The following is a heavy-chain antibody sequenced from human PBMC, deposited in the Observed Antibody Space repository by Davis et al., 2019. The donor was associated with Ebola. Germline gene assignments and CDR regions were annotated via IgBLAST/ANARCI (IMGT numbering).Heavy chain of an antibody. D-gene: IGHD2-2*02. CDR3: ARRYCSSTSCYTGWFDP. Sequence: GASLKISCKGSGYSFTSYWIGWVRQMPGKGLEWMGIIYPGDSDTRYSPSFQGQVTISADKSTSTAYLQWSSLRASDTAMYYCARRYCSSTSCYTGWFDPWGQGTLVTVSS. V-gene: IGHV5-51*01. CDR1: GYSFTSYW. CDR2: IYPGDSDT. J-gene: IGHJ5*02.